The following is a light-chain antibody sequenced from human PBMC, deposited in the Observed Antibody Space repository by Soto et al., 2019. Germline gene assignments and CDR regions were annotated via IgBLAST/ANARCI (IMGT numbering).Light chain of an antibody. CDR1: SSDVGAYNY. CDR2: EVS. V-gene: IGLV2-14*01. J-gene: IGLJ1*01. Sequence: QSALTQPASVSGSPGQSITISCTGTSSDVGAYNYVSWYQQHPGKAPKLMIYEVSNRPSGVSNRFSGSKSANTASLAISGLQAEDEADYYCILYTCTLYVFGTGTKVHVL. CDR3: ILYTCTLYV.